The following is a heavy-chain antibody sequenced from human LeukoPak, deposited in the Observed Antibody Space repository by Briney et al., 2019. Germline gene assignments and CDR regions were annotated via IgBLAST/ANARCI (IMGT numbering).Heavy chain of an antibody. CDR2: INPNSGGT. D-gene: IGHD3-10*01. CDR3: ARENEKYYYGSGSYYAPHFDY. J-gene: IGHJ4*02. CDR1: GYTFTGYY. Sequence: ASVKVSCKASGYTFTGYYMHWVRQAPGQGLEWMGRINPNSGGTNYAQKFQGRVTMTRDTSISTAYMELSRLRSDDTAVYYCARENEKYYYGSGSYYAPHFDYWGQGTLVTVSS. V-gene: IGHV1-2*06.